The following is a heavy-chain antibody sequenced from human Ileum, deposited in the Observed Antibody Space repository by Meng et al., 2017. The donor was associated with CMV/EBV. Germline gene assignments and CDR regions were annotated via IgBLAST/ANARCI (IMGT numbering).Heavy chain of an antibody. D-gene: IGHD1-26*01. CDR1: GFTFNIHT. J-gene: IGHJ4*02. CDR3: AKGAHSSIVGATLLDY. Sequence: GESLKISCAASGFTFNIHTMTWVRQAPGKGLEWVASISGGNSAIYYADSVKGRFTISRDSAKNSLYLQMNSLRAEDTALYYCAKGAHSSIVGATLLDYWGQGTLVTVSS. CDR2: ISGGNSAI. V-gene: IGHV3-21*04.